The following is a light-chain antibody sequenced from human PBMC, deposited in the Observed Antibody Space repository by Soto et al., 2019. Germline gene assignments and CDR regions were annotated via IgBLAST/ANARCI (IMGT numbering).Light chain of an antibody. CDR2: GAS. Sequence: EIVMTQSPGTLSLSPGERATLSCRASQSVSSSYLAWYQQKPGQAPRPLIYGASSRATGIPDRFSGRGSGTDFTLTISRLEPEDFAVYYCQQYGSSPRTFGQGTKV. CDR3: QQYGSSPRT. V-gene: IGKV3-20*01. CDR1: QSVSSSY. J-gene: IGKJ1*01.